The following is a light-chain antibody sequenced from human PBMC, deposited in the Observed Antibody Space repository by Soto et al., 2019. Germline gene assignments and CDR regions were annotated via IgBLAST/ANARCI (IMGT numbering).Light chain of an antibody. Sequence: EIVLTHSPATLSLSPGERATLSCRASQTVSSSYLAWYQQKSGQPPRLLIYDASSRATGIPDRFSGSGSGTDFTITISTLEPEDFAVYYCQHYGTSPHFGGGTKVEIK. J-gene: IGKJ4*01. CDR1: QTVSSSY. CDR2: DAS. CDR3: QHYGTSPH. V-gene: IGKV3-20*01.